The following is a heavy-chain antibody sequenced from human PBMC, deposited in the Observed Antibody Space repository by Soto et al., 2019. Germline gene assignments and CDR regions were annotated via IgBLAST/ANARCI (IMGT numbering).Heavy chain of an antibody. CDR1: GFTFSSYW. CDR3: ARDLGATVTTNHGY. V-gene: IGHV3-7*01. CDR2: IKQDGSEK. Sequence: EVQLVESGGGLVQPGGSLRLSCAASGFTFSSYWMSWVCQAPGKGLEWVANIKQDGSEKYYVDSVKGRFTISRDNXXNSLYLQMNSLRAEDTAVYYCARDLGATVTTNHGYWGQGTLVTVSS. J-gene: IGHJ4*02. D-gene: IGHD4-17*01.